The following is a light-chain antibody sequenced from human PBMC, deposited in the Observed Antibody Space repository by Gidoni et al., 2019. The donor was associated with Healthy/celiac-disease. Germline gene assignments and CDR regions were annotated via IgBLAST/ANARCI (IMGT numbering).Light chain of an antibody. CDR3: SSYTSSSTLV. Sequence: QSALTQPASVSGSPGQSITISCTGTSSDVGGYNLVSWYQQHPGKAPQLMIYEVSNRPSGLSIRLSGSKSGNTASLTISGLQDEDDADYYCSSYTSSSTLVFGGGTKLTVL. J-gene: IGLJ2*01. CDR1: SSDVGGYNL. CDR2: EVS. V-gene: IGLV2-14*01.